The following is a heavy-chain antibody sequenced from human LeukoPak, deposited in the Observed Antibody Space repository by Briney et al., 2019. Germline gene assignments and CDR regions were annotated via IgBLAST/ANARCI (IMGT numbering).Heavy chain of an antibody. J-gene: IGHJ6*02. D-gene: IGHD6-19*01. V-gene: IGHV4-39*07. CDR3: ARADSSGWAPMDV. CDR1: GGSISSSSYY. Sequence: PSETLSLTCTVSGGSISSSSYYWGWIRQPPGKGLEWIGSIYYSGSTYYNPSLKSRVTISVDTSKNQFSLKLSSVTAADTAVYYCARADSSGWAPMDVWGQGTTVTVSS. CDR2: IYYSGST.